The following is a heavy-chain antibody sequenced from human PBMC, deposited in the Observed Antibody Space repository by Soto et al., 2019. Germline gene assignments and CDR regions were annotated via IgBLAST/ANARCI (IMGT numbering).Heavy chain of an antibody. Sequence: EVQLVESGGGLVQPGGSLRLSCAAYGFTFSSYWMSWVRQAPGKGLEWVANIKQDGSEKYSVDSVKGRFTISRDNAKNSLYLQMNSLRAEDTAVYYCARGGTWDYYYMDFWGKGTTVTVSS. D-gene: IGHD1-1*01. CDR3: ARGGTWDYYYMDF. CDR2: IKQDGSEK. J-gene: IGHJ6*03. CDR1: GFTFSSYW. V-gene: IGHV3-7*01.